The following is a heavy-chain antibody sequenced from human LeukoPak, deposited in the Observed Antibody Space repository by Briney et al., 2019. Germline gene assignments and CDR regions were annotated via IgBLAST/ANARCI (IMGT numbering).Heavy chain of an antibody. CDR1: GFTFYNYA. V-gene: IGHV3-23*01. CDR2: ISGRDGNT. Sequence: PGGSLRLSCAASGFTFYNYAMSWVRQAPGKGLEWVSAISGRDGNTYYADSVKGRFTISRDNAKNSLYLQMNSLRAEDTAVYYCARDLQNAYYYDSSGYQYWGQGTLVTVSS. D-gene: IGHD3-22*01. CDR3: ARDLQNAYYYDSSGYQY. J-gene: IGHJ4*02.